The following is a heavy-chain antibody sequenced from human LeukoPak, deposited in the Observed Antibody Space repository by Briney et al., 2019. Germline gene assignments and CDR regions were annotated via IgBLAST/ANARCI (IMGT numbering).Heavy chain of an antibody. V-gene: IGHV5-51*01. CDR3: ARPSNTIAAAGSLYYFDY. D-gene: IGHD6-13*01. CDR1: GYSFTSYW. Sequence: GASLKISCKGSGYSFTSYWIGWVRQMPGEGLEWMGIIYPGDSDTRYSPSFQGQVTISADKPISTAYLQWSSLKASDTAMYYCARPSNTIAAAGSLYYFDYWGQGTLVTVSS. J-gene: IGHJ4*02. CDR2: IYPGDSDT.